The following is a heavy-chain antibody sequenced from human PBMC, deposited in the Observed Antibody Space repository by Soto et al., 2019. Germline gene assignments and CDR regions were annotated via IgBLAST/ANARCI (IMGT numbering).Heavy chain of an antibody. CDR3: AREGLGGYYDFWSGYSNWFDP. CDR2: ISAYNGNT. J-gene: IGHJ5*02. V-gene: IGHV1-18*01. CDR1: GYTFTSYG. Sequence: ASVKVSCKASGYTFTSYGISWVRQAPEQGLEWMGWISAYNGNTNYAQKLQGRVTMTTDTSTSTAYMELRSLRSDDTAVYYCAREGLGGYYDFWSGYSNWFDPWGQGTLVTVSS. D-gene: IGHD3-3*01.